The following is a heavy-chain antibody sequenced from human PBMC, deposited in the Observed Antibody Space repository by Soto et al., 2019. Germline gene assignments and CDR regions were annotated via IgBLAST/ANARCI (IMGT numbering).Heavy chain of an antibody. D-gene: IGHD2-21*02. J-gene: IGHJ6*02. CDR3: AREDNGGDRDYYGLDV. CDR2: IYYSGSI. CDR1: GRSIGSDNYH. V-gene: IGHV4-30-4*08. Sequence: SETLSLTCTVSGRSIGSDNYHWTWIRQSPGKGLEWIGYIYYSGSIFYNPSFKSRVTISVDTSKNQFSLQLSSVTAADTAVYFCAREDNGGDRDYYGLDVWGQGTTVTVSS.